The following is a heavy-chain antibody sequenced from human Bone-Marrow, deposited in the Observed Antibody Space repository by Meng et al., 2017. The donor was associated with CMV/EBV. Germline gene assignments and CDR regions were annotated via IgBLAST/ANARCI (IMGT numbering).Heavy chain of an antibody. CDR1: GYNFPNFW. V-gene: IGHV5-51*01. Sequence: GESLKISCKGSGYNFPNFWIGWVRQMPGKGLEWMGIIFSGGSSSEYSPSFQGQVTISADKSISTAYLQWSSLKASDTAIYYCARYREAVAGSSGAGYFDYWGQGTLVTVSS. D-gene: IGHD6-19*01. CDR2: IFSGGSSS. CDR3: ARYREAVAGSSGAGYFDY. J-gene: IGHJ4*02.